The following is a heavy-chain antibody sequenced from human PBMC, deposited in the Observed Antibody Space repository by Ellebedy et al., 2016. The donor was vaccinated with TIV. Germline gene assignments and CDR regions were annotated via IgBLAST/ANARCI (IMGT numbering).Heavy chain of an antibody. CDR2: IYSGGST. Sequence: PGGSLRLSCAASGFTASSNYMSWVRQAPGKGLEWVSVIYSGGSTYYADSVKGRFTISRDNSKTTLYLQMNSRRAEDTAVYYCARGWAAAPDYWGQGTLVTVSS. V-gene: IGHV3-66*01. CDR3: ARGWAAAPDY. CDR1: GFTASSNY. J-gene: IGHJ4*02. D-gene: IGHD2-15*01.